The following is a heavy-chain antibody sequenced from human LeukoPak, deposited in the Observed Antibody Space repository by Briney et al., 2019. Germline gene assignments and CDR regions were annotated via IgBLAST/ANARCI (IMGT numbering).Heavy chain of an antibody. CDR2: IYYSGST. Sequence: SETLSLTCTVSGGSISSYYWSWIRRPPGKGLEWIGYIYYSGSTNYNPSLKSRVTISVDTSKNQFSLKLSSVTAADTAVYYCARQHDSYYYYYIDVWGSGTTVTVSS. CDR3: ARQHDSYYYYYIDV. CDR1: GGSISSYY. V-gene: IGHV4-59*01. J-gene: IGHJ6*03.